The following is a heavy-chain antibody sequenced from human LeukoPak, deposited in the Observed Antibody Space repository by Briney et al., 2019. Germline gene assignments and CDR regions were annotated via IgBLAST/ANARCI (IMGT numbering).Heavy chain of an antibody. D-gene: IGHD1-1*01. CDR3: ARDHRDWNGPSYFDY. V-gene: IGHV1-69*04. CDR1: GGTFSSYT. CDR2: IIPILGIA. Sequence: SVKVSCKASGGTFSSYTISWVRQAPGQGLEWMGRIIPILGIANYAQKFQGRVTITADKSTSTAYMELSSLRSEDTAVYYRARDHRDWNGPSYFDYWGQGTLVTVSS. J-gene: IGHJ4*02.